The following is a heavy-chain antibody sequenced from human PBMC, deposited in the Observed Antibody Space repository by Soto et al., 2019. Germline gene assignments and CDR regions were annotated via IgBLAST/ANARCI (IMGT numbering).Heavy chain of an antibody. CDR3: ARGLVFDYGDYVANYYYMDV. CDR2: MNPNSGNT. J-gene: IGHJ6*03. V-gene: IGHV1-8*01. D-gene: IGHD4-17*01. Sequence: GASVKVSCKASGYTFTSYDINWVRQATGQGLEWMGWMNPNSGNTGYAQKFQGRVTMTRNTSISTAYMELSSLRSEDTAVYYCARGLVFDYGDYVANYYYMDVWGKGTTVTVSS. CDR1: GYTFTSYD.